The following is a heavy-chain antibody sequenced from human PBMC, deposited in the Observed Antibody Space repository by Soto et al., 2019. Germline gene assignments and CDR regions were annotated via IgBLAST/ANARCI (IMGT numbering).Heavy chain of an antibody. D-gene: IGHD6-19*01. CDR2: IYYSGST. J-gene: IGHJ4*02. CDR1: CGSVISGSYY. Sequence: PSETLSLTCTFSCGSVISGSYYWSWIRQPPGKGLEWIGYIYYSGSTNYNPSLKSRVTISVDTSKNQFSLKLSSVTAADTAVYYCARDSSGWYVYWGQGTLVTVSS. V-gene: IGHV4-61*01. CDR3: ARDSSGWYVY.